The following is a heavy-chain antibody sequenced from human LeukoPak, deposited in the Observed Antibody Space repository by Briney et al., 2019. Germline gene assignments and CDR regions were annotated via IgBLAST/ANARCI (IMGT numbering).Heavy chain of an antibody. CDR1: GYTFTGYY. J-gene: IGHJ3*02. Sequence: ASVKVSCKASGYTFTGYYMHWVRQAPGQGLEWMGWINPNSGGTNYAQKFQGRVTMTRDTSISTAYMELSRLRSDDTAVYYCARADEVGATQWIDAFDIWGQGTMVTVSS. CDR3: ARADEVGATQWIDAFDI. CDR2: INPNSGGT. D-gene: IGHD1-26*01. V-gene: IGHV1-2*02.